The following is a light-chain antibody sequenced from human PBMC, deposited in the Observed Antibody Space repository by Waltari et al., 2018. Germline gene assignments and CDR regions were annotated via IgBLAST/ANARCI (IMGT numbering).Light chain of an antibody. CDR2: RAS. CDR1: QRISTW. V-gene: IGKV1-5*03. J-gene: IGKJ2*01. Sequence: DIQMSQSPSTLSASVGDRVTITCRASQRISTWLAWYQQKPGKAPKLLISRASTLESGVPSRFAGSGSVTEFTLTISSLQPDDFGTYYCQLYNSYVMYTFGQGTKLDIK. CDR3: QLYNSYVMYT.